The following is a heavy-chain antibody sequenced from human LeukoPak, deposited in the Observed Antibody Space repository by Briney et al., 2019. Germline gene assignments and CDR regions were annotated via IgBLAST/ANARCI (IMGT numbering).Heavy chain of an antibody. Sequence: PGGSLRLSCAASGFTFRSYWMHWVRQAPGKGLVWVSRINSDGSTTNYADSVKGRFTISRDNAKNTLYLQMNSLRDEDTAVYYCARDPHHSASYSCAFDIWGQGTVVTVSS. D-gene: IGHD1-26*01. J-gene: IGHJ3*02. CDR3: ARDPHHSASYSCAFDI. CDR2: INSDGSTT. V-gene: IGHV3-74*01. CDR1: GFTFRSYW.